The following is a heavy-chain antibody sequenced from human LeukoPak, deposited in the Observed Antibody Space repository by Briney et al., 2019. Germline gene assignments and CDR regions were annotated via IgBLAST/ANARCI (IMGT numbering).Heavy chain of an antibody. J-gene: IGHJ4*02. V-gene: IGHV3-7*01. Sequence: PGGSLRLSCAAPGFTFSSYWMSWVRQAPGKGLDWVANIKQDGSEKYYVDSVKGRFTISRDNAKNSLYLQMNSLRAEDTAVYYCARFFGYGNLDCWGQGTLVTVSS. CDR2: IKQDGSEK. CDR3: ARFFGYGNLDC. D-gene: IGHD5-12*01. CDR1: GFTFSSYW.